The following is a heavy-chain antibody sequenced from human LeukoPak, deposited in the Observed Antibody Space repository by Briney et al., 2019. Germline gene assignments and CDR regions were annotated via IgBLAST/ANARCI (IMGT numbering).Heavy chain of an antibody. V-gene: IGHV3-30*02. J-gene: IGHJ4*02. CDR2: IRYDGSNK. Sequence: AGGSLRLSCAASGFTFSSYGMHWVREAPGKGLEWVAFIRYDGSNKYYADSVKGRFTITIDNSKNTLYLQMNSLRAEDTAVYYCAKDRTIAVAGYYFDYWGQGTLVTVSS. D-gene: IGHD6-19*01. CDR1: GFTFSSYG. CDR3: AKDRTIAVAGYYFDY.